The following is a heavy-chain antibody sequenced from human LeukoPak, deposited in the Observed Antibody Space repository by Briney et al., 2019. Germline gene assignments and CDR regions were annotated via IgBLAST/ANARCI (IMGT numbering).Heavy chain of an antibody. D-gene: IGHD1-26*01. Sequence: PSETLSLTCTVSSGSISSRNYYWGWIRQPPGKGLEWIGSIYYSGSTYYNPSLKSRVTISVDMSKNQFSLKLSSVTAADTAIYYCARVYSGSYFRLDYWGQGTLVTVSS. J-gene: IGHJ4*02. V-gene: IGHV4-39*07. CDR2: IYYSGST. CDR1: SGSISSRNYY. CDR3: ARVYSGSYFRLDY.